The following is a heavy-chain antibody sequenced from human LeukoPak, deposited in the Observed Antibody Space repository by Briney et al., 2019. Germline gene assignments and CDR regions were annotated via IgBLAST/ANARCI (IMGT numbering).Heavy chain of an antibody. CDR3: ARVMITFGGVIVIPADY. V-gene: IGHV1-18*01. CDR2: ISAYNGNT. CDR1: GYTFTSYD. Sequence: ASVKVSCKASGYTFTSYDISWVRQAPGQGLEWMGWISAYNGNTNYAQKLQGRVTMTTDTSTSTAYMELRSLRSDDTAVYYCARVMITFGGVIVIPADYWGQGTLVTVSS. J-gene: IGHJ4*02. D-gene: IGHD3-16*02.